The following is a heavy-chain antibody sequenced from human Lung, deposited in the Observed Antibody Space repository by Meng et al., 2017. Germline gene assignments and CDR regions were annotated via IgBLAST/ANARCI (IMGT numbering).Heavy chain of an antibody. CDR1: GGSSSSDNW. Sequence: GQLGGSGHGLGKPSGTLSLTCAVSGGSSSSDNWWSWVRQPPGKGLEWIGEIYHSGSTNYNPSLKSRITISVDKPKNQFSLTLSSVTAADTAVYYCTKNDFYCLGYWGQGTLVTVPS. V-gene: IGHV4-4*02. CDR3: TKNDFYCLGY. CDR2: IYHSGST. J-gene: IGHJ4*02. D-gene: IGHD2-21*01.